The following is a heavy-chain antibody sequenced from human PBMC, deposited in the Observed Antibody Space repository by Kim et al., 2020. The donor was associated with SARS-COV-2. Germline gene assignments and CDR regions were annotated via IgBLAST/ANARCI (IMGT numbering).Heavy chain of an antibody. CDR3: ARPRRYYDNADYDGKFFHQ. J-gene: IGHJ1*01. CDR1: GGSIRSSDYY. Sequence: SETLSLTCTVPGGSIRSSDYYWGWIRQPPGKGLEWIGSIYYSGNAYYNPSLKSRVAISVDMSKKQFSLKLNSATAADTAVYYCARPRRYYDNADYDGKFFHQWGQGTVVIVSS. D-gene: IGHD3-16*01. CDR2: IYYSGNA. V-gene: IGHV4-39*01.